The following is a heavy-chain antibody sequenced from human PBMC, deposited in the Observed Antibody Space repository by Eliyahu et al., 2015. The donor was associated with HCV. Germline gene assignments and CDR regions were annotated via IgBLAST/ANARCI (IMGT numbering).Heavy chain of an antibody. J-gene: IGHJ3*02. CDR3: ARDLRGYSYGSRAGDAFDI. V-gene: IGHV1-3*01. CDR2: INAGNGNT. Sequence: QVQLVQSGAEVKKPGASVKVSCKASGYTFTSYAMHWVRQAPGQRLEWMGWINAGNGNTKYSQKFQGRVTITRDTSASTAYMELSSLRSEDTAVYYCARDLRGYSYGSRAGDAFDIWGQGTMVTVSS. D-gene: IGHD5-18*01. CDR1: GYTFTSYA.